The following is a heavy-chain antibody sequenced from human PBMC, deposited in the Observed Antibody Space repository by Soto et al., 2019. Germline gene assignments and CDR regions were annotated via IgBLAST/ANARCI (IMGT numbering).Heavy chain of an antibody. J-gene: IGHJ4*02. D-gene: IGHD3-22*01. CDR1: GFTFSSYA. CDR3: AKEAPYDSSGYYAFDY. V-gene: IGHV3-23*01. CDR2: ISGSGGST. Sequence: EVQLLESGGGLVQPGGSLRLSCAASGFTFSSYAMSWVRQAPGKGLEWVSAISGSGGSTYYADSVKGAFTISRDNSKNTLYRQMNSLRAEDTAVYYCAKEAPYDSSGYYAFDYWGQGTLVTVSS.